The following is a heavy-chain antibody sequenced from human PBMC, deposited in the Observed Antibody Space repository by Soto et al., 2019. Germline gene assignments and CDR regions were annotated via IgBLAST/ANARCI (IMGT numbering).Heavy chain of an antibody. CDR2: IYYSGNT. Sequence: SETLSLTCTVSGGSVGSGSYYWSWIRQPLGKGLEWIGYIYYSGNTDYNPSLRGRASISVNKAKNHVSLQLTSVTAADTAIYYCARDSVLAYYSRHRNPYWFDPWGQGTLVTVSS. J-gene: IGHJ5*02. D-gene: IGHD3-10*01. CDR3: ARDSVLAYYSRHRNPYWFDP. V-gene: IGHV4-61*03. CDR1: GGSVGSGSYY.